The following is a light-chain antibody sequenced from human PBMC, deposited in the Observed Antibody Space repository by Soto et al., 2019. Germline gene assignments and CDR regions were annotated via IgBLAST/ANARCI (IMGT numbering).Light chain of an antibody. J-gene: IGKJ3*01. CDR2: AAS. CDR1: QSVGRN. Sequence: EIVVTQSPGILSVSPGDRATLSCRASQSVGRNLAWYQQQHGQAPTLLIYAASTRATGLPARFSGSGSGTEFTLTISSLQSEDFAVYYCQEYSKWPLFTFGPGTRVDIK. CDR3: QEYSKWPLFT. V-gene: IGKV3-15*01.